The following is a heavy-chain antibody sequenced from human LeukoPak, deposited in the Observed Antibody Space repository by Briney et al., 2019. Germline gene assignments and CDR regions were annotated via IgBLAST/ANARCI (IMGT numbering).Heavy chain of an antibody. CDR2: IIPILGIA. D-gene: IGHD5-12*01. J-gene: IGHJ4*02. CDR1: GGTFSSYA. V-gene: IGHV1-69*04. CDR3: AGGPDSGYEFDY. Sequence: ASVKVSCKASGGTFSSYAISWLRQAPGQGLEWMGRIIPILGIANYAQKFQGRVTITADKSTSTAYMELSSLRSEDTAVYYCAGGPDSGYEFDYWGQGTLVTVSS.